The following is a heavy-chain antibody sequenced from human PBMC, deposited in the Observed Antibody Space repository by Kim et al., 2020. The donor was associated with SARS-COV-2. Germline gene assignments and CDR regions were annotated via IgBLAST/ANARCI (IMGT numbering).Heavy chain of an antibody. CDR1: GYTFTSYG. D-gene: IGHD3-3*01. V-gene: IGHV1-18*03. Sequence: ASVKVSCKASGYTFTSYGISWVRQAPGQGLEWMGWISAYNGNTNYAQKLQGRVTMTTDTSTSTAYMELRSLRSDDMAVYYCARRGGSSRYDFWSGYWYYYYGMDVWGQGTTVTVSS. J-gene: IGHJ6*02. CDR3: ARRGGSSRYDFWSGYWYYYYGMDV. CDR2: ISAYNGNT.